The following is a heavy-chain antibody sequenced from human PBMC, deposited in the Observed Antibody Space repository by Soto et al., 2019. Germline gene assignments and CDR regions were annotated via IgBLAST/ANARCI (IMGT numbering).Heavy chain of an antibody. D-gene: IGHD2-15*01. CDR2: INNSGGAT. J-gene: IGHJ3*02. Sequence: GGSLRLSCTASGFTFNSYAMTWVRQAPGKGLEWVSGINNSGGATYYADSVKGRFTISRDNSKNTLFLQMNSLRAEDTAVYYCAKGLGANSVYAFDIWGQGTMVTVSS. CDR1: GFTFNSYA. V-gene: IGHV3-23*01. CDR3: AKGLGANSVYAFDI.